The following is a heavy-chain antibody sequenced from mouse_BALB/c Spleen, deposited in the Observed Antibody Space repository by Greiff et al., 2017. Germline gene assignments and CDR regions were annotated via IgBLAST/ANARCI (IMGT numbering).Heavy chain of an antibody. J-gene: IGHJ3*01. CDR1: GFNIKDTY. V-gene: IGHV14-3*02. D-gene: IGHD2-2*01. CDR2: IDPANGNT. CDR3: PYGYDRGAWFAY. Sequence: VQLQQSGAELVKPGASVKLSCTASGFNIKDTYMHWVKQRPEQGLEWIGRIDPANGNTKYDPKFQGKATITADTSSNTAYLQLSSLTSEDTAVYYCPYGYDRGAWFAYWGQGTLVTVSA.